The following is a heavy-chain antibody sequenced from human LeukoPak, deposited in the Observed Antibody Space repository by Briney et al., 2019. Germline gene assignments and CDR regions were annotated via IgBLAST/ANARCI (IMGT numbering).Heavy chain of an antibody. V-gene: IGHV4-39*01. D-gene: IGHD3-22*01. CDR1: GDSISISNYY. J-gene: IGHJ4*02. CDR3: ARHTYYYDSSGYSWYFDY. CDR2: IYYSGST. Sequence: SETLSLTCTVSGDSISISNYYWGWIRQPPGKGLEWIGSIYYSGSTNYNPSLKSRVTISRDASKNHFSLKLTSVTAADTAVYYCARHTYYYDSSGYSWYFDYWGQGTLVTVSS.